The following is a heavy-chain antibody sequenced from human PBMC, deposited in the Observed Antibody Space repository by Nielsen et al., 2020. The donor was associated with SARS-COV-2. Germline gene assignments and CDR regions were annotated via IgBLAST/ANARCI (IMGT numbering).Heavy chain of an antibody. Sequence: GEPLKISCAASGFTFDDYALSWVRQAPGKGLEWVSSINSAGDVTYYTGSVKGRFTVSRDNSKSMVYLQMHSLRVEDSALYYCAKVAPTYIAAAAANYWGQGIVVTVSS. CDR3: AKVAPTYIAAAAANY. D-gene: IGHD6-13*01. CDR1: GFTFDDYA. V-gene: IGHV3-23*01. CDR2: INSAGDVT. J-gene: IGHJ4*02.